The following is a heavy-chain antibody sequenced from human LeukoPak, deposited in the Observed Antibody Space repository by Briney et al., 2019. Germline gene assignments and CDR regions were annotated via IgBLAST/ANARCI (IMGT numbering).Heavy chain of an antibody. CDR1: GGSISSYY. D-gene: IGHD3-3*01. CDR2: ISYSGST. V-gene: IGHV4-59*12. Sequence: TSETLSLTCTVSGGSISSYYWSWIRQPPGKGLEWIGYISYSGSTNYNPSLKSRVTISVDTSRNQFSLKLSSVTAADTAVYYCARGLEGGTIFGVVTQRGVWFDPWGQGTLVTVSS. CDR3: ARGLEGGTIFGVVTQRGVWFDP. J-gene: IGHJ5*02.